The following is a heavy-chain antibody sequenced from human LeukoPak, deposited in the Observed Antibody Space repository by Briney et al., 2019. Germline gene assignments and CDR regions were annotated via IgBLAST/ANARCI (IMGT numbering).Heavy chain of an antibody. CDR1: GGTFSSYA. V-gene: IGHV1-69*13. CDR3: ARGRHSGSYVPFDY. J-gene: IGHJ4*02. D-gene: IGHD1-26*01. Sequence: SVKVSCKASGGTFSSYAISWVRQAPGQGLEWMGGITPIFGTANYAQKFQGRVTITADESTSTAYMELSSLRSEDTAVYYCARGRHSGSYVPFDYWGQGTLVTVSS. CDR2: ITPIFGTA.